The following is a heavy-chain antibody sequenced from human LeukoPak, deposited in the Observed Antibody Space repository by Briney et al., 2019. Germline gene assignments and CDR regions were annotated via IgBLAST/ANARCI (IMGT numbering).Heavy chain of an antibody. V-gene: IGHV3-15*01. Sequence: GGSLRLSCAASGFTFSNAWMSWVRQAPGKGLEWVGRIKSKTDGGTTEYAAPVKGGFTTSRDDAKNTLYLQMNSLETDDTAVYYCATSRTGYYYLDYWGPGTLVTVSS. CDR1: GFTFSNAW. CDR3: ATSRTGYYYLDY. J-gene: IGHJ4*02. CDR2: IKSKTDGGTT. D-gene: IGHD3-9*01.